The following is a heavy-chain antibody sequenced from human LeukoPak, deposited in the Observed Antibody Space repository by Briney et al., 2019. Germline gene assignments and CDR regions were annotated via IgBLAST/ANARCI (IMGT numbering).Heavy chain of an antibody. CDR3: ARVGGRSEHIVVVTAVNFDY. J-gene: IGHJ4*02. CDR1: GFTFSSYW. V-gene: IGHV3-7*01. D-gene: IGHD2-21*02. CDR2: IKQDGSEK. Sequence: GGSLRLSCAASGFTFSSYWMSWVRQAPGKGLEWVANIKQDGSEKYYVDSVKGRFTISRDNAKNSLYLQMNSLRAEDTAVYYCARVGGRSEHIVVVTAVNFDYWGQGTLVTVSS.